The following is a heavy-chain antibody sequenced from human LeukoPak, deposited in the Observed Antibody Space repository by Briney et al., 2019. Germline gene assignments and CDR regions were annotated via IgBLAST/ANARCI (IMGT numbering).Heavy chain of an antibody. Sequence: PGGSLRLSCEASGFTFSSYAMSWVRQAPGKGLEWVAAISGPAGSWDYADSVKGRFTVSRDNSKNTLFLQMNSLIAEDTATYYCAKKVGLVSAPLWYFDVWGQGTLVAVSS. CDR3: AKKVGLVSAPLWYFDV. D-gene: IGHD5/OR15-5a*01. CDR2: ISGPAGSW. J-gene: IGHJ4*02. CDR1: GFTFSSYA. V-gene: IGHV3-23*01.